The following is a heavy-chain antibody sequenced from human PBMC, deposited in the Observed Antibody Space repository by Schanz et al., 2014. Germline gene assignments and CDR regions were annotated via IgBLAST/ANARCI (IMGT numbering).Heavy chain of an antibody. Sequence: QVQLVQSGTQVKKPGASVKVSCKASGYTLSAYSLHWVRQAPGQGLEWMGIVNPSVRGTHFAREFQGRVTITADKSTSTAYMELSNLRSEDTAVYYCARDLTVDTGYVVHYYYYGMDVWGQGTTVTVS. J-gene: IGHJ6*02. CDR2: VNPSVRGT. CDR1: GYTLSAYS. V-gene: IGHV1-46*01. CDR3: ARDLTVDTGYVVHYYYYGMDV. D-gene: IGHD5-12*01.